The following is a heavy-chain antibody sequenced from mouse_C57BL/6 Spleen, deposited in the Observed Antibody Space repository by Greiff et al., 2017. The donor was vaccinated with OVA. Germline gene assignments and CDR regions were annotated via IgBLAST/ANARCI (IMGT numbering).Heavy chain of an antibody. V-gene: IGHV5-17*01. CDR3: ARRGLYDYDWFAY. Sequence: EVKLVESGGGLVKPGGSLKLSCAASGFTFSDYGMHWVRQAPEKGLEWVAYISSGSSTIYYADTVKGRFTISRDNAKNTLFLQMTSLRSEDTAMYDCARRGLYDYDWFAYWGQGTLVTVSA. CDR2: ISSGSSTI. D-gene: IGHD2-4*01. J-gene: IGHJ3*01. CDR1: GFTFSDYG.